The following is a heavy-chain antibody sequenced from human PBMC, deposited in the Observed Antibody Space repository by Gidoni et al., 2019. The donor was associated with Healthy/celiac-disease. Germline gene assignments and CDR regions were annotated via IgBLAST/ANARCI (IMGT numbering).Heavy chain of an antibody. V-gene: IGHV3-23*01. CDR1: GFTFSSYA. CDR3: AKDQWDTYYYESSGYFDY. Sequence: EVQLLESGGGLVQPGGSLRLSCAASGFTFSSYAMCWVRQAPGKGLEWVSAISGRGGSTYYADSVQGRFTISRDNSKNTLYLQMNSLRAEDTALYYCAKDQWDTYYYESSGYFDYWGQGTLVTVSS. D-gene: IGHD3-22*01. J-gene: IGHJ4*02. CDR2: ISGRGGST.